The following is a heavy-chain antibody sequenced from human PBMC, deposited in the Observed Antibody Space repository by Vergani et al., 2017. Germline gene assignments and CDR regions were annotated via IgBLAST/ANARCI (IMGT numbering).Heavy chain of an antibody. CDR2: IYYSGST. V-gene: IGHV4-59*01. CDR3: ARFLKTSGYDY. CDR1: GGSISSYY. D-gene: IGHD5-12*01. J-gene: IGHJ4*02. Sequence: QVQLQESGPGLVKPSETLSLTCTVSGGSISSYYWSWIRQPPGKGLEWIGYIYYSGSTNYNPSLKSRVTISVDTSKNQFSLKLSSVTAADTAVYYCARFLKTSGYDYWGQGTLVTVSS.